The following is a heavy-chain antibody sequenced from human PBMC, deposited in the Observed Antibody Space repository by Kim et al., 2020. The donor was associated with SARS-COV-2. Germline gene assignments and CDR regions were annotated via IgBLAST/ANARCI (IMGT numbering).Heavy chain of an antibody. J-gene: IGHJ5*02. CDR1: GYNFNFYS. Sequence: ASVKVSCKTSGYNFNFYSINWVRQAPGQGLEWLGYISPSTGKPTYAQGFTGRLVFSVDTSVTTAYLEVTSLEVDDSGVYYCTRDDAYIRFEHWGQGTLVTVSS. CDR2: ISPSTGKP. V-gene: IGHV7-4-1*02. D-gene: IGHD2-2*01. CDR3: TRDDAYIRFEH.